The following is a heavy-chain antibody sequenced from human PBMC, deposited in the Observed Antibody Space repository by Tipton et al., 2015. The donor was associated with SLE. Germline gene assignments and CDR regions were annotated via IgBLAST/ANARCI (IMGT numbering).Heavy chain of an antibody. J-gene: IGHJ4*02. V-gene: IGHV4-61*02. D-gene: IGHD1-26*01. CDR2: MYYTGIS. CDR1: GDSISNGLYY. CDR3: AASGGSYLHYFDY. Sequence: TLSLTCTVSGDSISNGLYYWSWIRQPAGKGLEWIGRMYYTGISNYNPSLKSRVSMSVDTSKNQFSLKLSSVTAADTAVYYCAASGGSYLHYFDYWGQGTLVTVSS.